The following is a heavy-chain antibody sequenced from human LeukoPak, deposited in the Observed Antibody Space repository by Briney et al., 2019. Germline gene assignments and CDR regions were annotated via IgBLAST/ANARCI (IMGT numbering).Heavy chain of an antibody. J-gene: IGHJ6*03. V-gene: IGHV3-7*01. CDR3: ARLVAPFYYYIDV. Sequence: PPGGSLRLSCAASGYTFSTYWMNWVRQAPGKGLEWVANINQDGSEKYYVDSVRGRFTISRDNAKNSLYLQTNSLRAEDTAVYYCARLVAPFYYYIDVWGKGTTVTVSS. CDR1: GYTFSTYW. D-gene: IGHD2-15*01. CDR2: INQDGSEK.